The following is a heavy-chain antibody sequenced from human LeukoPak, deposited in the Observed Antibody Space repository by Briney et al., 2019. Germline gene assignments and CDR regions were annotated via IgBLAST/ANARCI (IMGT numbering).Heavy chain of an antibody. J-gene: IGHJ4*02. CDR1: DGSIIGYY. V-gene: IGHV4-59*01. CDR3: AREFSWSGFFDY. Sequence: SETLSLTCTVSDGSIIGYYWSWIRQPPGKGLEWFGHIYDSGSTNYNPSLKSRVTISVDTSKNQFSLKLSSVTAADTAVYYCAREFSWSGFFDYWGQGTLVTVSS. D-gene: IGHD3-3*01. CDR2: IYDSGST.